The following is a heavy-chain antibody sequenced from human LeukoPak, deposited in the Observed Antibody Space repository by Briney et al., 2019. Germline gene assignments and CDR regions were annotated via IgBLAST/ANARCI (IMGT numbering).Heavy chain of an antibody. D-gene: IGHD6-19*01. CDR3: ARDSRSSGQNDAFDI. J-gene: IGHJ3*02. CDR2: INPSGGST. V-gene: IGHV1-46*01. CDR1: GYTFTSYY. Sequence: WASVKVSCKASGYTFTSYYMHWVRQAPGQGLEWMGIINPSGGSTSYAQKFQGRVTMTRDTSTSTVYMELGSLRSEDTAVYYCARDSRSSGQNDAFDIWGQGTMVTVSS.